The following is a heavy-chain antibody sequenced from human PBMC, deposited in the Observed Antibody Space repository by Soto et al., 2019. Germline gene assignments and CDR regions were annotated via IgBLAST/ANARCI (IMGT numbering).Heavy chain of an antibody. Sequence: WVLRLSCAASGFTFSSYAMHWVRQAPGKGLEWVAVISYDGSNKYYADSVKGRFTISRDNSKNTLYLQMNSLRAEDTAVYYCARDRATNYYYYYRMDVWGQGTTVTVSS. V-gene: IGHV3-30-3*01. J-gene: IGHJ6*02. D-gene: IGHD1-26*01. CDR1: GFTFSSYA. CDR2: ISYDGSNK. CDR3: ARDRATNYYYYYRMDV.